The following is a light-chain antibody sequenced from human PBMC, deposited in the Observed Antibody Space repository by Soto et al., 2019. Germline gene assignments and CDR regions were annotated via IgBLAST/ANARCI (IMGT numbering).Light chain of an antibody. CDR3: ATWDDSLNGLV. CDR1: SSNVGKNF. Sequence: QSVLTQPPSVSAAPGQKVSISCSGSSSNVGKNFVSWYQHVPGKAPKLLMYNNDQRPSGVPDRFSGSKSGTSASLAISGLQSDDEADYHCATWDDSLNGLVFGGGTKVTVL. CDR2: NND. J-gene: IGLJ3*02. V-gene: IGLV1-44*01.